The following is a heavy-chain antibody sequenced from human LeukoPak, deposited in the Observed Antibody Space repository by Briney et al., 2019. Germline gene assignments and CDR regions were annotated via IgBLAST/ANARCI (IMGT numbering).Heavy chain of an antibody. CDR1: GGTFSSYA. D-gene: IGHD2/OR15-2a*01. Sequence: SVKVSCKASGGTFSSYAISWVRQAPGQGLEWMGGIIPIFGTANYAQKFQGRVTITADESTSTAYMELSSLRSEDTAVYYCASRYFTIYTPGFDYWCQGTLVTVSS. CDR2: IIPIFGTA. J-gene: IGHJ4*02. V-gene: IGHV1-69*13. CDR3: ASRYFTIYTPGFDY.